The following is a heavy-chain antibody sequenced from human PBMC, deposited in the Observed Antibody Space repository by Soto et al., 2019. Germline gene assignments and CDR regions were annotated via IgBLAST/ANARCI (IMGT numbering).Heavy chain of an antibody. J-gene: IGHJ4*02. CDR2: IYYSGST. D-gene: IGHD6-13*01. V-gene: IGHV4-31*03. CDR1: GGSISSGGYD. CDR3: AREEIAAAIFDD. Sequence: TLSLPCTVSGGSISSGGYDWSWIRQHPGKVLEWIVYIYYSGSTYYNPSLKSRVTISVDTSKNQFSLKLSSVTAADTAVYYCAREEIAAAIFDDWGQGTLVTVSS.